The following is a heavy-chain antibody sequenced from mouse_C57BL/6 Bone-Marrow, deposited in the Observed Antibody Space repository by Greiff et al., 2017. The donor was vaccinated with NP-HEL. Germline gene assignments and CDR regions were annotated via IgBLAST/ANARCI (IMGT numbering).Heavy chain of an antibody. CDR1: GYTFTDYY. J-gene: IGHJ4*01. CDR2: INPNNGGT. CDR3: ARDYYYGSDYAMDY. Sequence: VQLHQSGPELVKPGASVKISCKASGYTFTDYYMNWVKQSHGKSLEWIGDINPNNGGTSYNQKFKGKATLTVDKSSSTAYMELRSLTSEDSAVYYCARDYYYGSDYAMDYWGQGTSVTVSS. D-gene: IGHD1-1*01. V-gene: IGHV1-26*01.